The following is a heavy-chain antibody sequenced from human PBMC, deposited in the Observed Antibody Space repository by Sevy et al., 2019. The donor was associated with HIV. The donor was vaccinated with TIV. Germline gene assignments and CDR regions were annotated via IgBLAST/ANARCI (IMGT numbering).Heavy chain of an antibody. CDR2: INPNSGGT. CDR1: GYTFTGYY. Sequence: ASVKVSCKASGYTFTGYYMHWVRQAPGQGLEWMGWINPNSGGTNYAQKFQDRVTMTRDTSISTAYMELSRLRSDDTAVYYCARVLAGDSSGYYHWGQGTLVTVSS. CDR3: ARVLAGDSSGYYH. J-gene: IGHJ5*02. V-gene: IGHV1-2*02. D-gene: IGHD3-22*01.